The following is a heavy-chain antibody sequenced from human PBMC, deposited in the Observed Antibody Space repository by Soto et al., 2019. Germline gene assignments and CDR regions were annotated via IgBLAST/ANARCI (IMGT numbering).Heavy chain of an antibody. CDR1: GGTFSSYA. CDR3: ASKERTWYYEWASLYYGMDV. V-gene: IGHV1-69*01. J-gene: IGHJ6*02. CDR2: IIPIFGTA. Sequence: QVQLVQSGAEVKKPGSSVKVSCKASGGTFSSYAISWVRQAPGQGLEWMGGIIPIFGTANYAQKFQGRVTITADESTSTAYMELSSLRSEDTAVYYSASKERTWYYEWASLYYGMDVWGQGTTVTVSS. D-gene: IGHD1-7*01.